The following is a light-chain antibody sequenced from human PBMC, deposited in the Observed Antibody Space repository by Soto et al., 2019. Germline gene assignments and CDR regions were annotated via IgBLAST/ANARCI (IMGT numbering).Light chain of an antibody. Sequence: EIVLTQSPATLSVSPGERATLSCRASQSVGTNLGWYQQKPGQAPRLLMYGASTRATSLPDRFSGSGSGTEFTLTISSLQSEDFAVYYCHQYHSEGTFGQGTKVELK. J-gene: IGKJ1*01. CDR3: HQYHSEGT. V-gene: IGKV3-15*01. CDR2: GAS. CDR1: QSVGTN.